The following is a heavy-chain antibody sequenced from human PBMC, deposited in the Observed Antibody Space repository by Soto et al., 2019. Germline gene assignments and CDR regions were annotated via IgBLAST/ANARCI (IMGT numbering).Heavy chain of an antibody. V-gene: IGHV3-30-3*01. CDR1: GFTFSSYA. Sequence: QVQLVESGGGVVQPGRSLRLSCAASGFTFSSYAMHWVRQAPGKGLEWVAVISYDGSNKYYADSVKGRFNISRDNSKNTLYLQMNSLRAEETAVYYCARAMYYYDSSGYYRPWYLDYWGQGTLVTVSS. CDR3: ARAMYYYDSSGYYRPWYLDY. J-gene: IGHJ4*02. CDR2: ISYDGSNK. D-gene: IGHD3-22*01.